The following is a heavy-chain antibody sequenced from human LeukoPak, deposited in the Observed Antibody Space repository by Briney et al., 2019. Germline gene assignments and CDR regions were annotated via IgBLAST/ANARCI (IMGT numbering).Heavy chain of an antibody. D-gene: IGHD2-15*01. V-gene: IGHV1-2*02. CDR1: GYTFTAYY. CDR2: LHPNSGGT. J-gene: IGHJ4*02. CDR3: ARGDIYWDY. Sequence: ASVKVSCKASGYTFTAYYVHWVRQAPGQGLEWMGWLHPNSGGTKYAQNFQGRVTMTRDTSISTAYMELSSLRSDDTAVYYCARGDIYWDYWGQGTQVTVSS.